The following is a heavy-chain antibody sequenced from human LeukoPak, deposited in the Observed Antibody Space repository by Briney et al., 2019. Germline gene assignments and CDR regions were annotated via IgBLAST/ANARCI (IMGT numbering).Heavy chain of an antibody. CDR2: IYYSGST. V-gene: IGHV4-59*01. D-gene: IGHD2-15*01. CDR1: GGSISSYY. Sequence: SETLSLTCTVSGGSISSYYWSWIRQPPGKGLEWIGYIYYSGSTNYNPSLKSRVTISVDTSKNQFSLKLSSVTAADTAVYYCARDTGYCSGGSCYSAGEFAFDIWGQGTMVTVSS. J-gene: IGHJ3*02. CDR3: ARDTGYCSGGSCYSAGEFAFDI.